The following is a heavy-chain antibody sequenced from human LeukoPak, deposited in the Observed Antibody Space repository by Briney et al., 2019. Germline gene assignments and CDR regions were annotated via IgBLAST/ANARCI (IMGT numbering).Heavy chain of an antibody. CDR1: GFTFSSYA. D-gene: IGHD1-26*01. Sequence: RGSLRLSCAASGFTFSSYAMHWVRQAPGKGLEWVAVISYDGSNKYYADSVKGRFTISRDNSKNTLYLQMNSLRAEDTAVYYCARGSVGATNYFDYWGQGTLVTVSS. CDR2: ISYDGSNK. V-gene: IGHV3-30-3*01. CDR3: ARGSVGATNYFDY. J-gene: IGHJ4*02.